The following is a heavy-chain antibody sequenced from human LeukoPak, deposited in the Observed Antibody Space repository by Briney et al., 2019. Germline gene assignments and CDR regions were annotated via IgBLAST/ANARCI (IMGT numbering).Heavy chain of an antibody. D-gene: IGHD3-22*01. CDR2: FDPEDGET. CDR1: GYTLTELS. Sequence: ASVKVSCKVSGYTLTELSMHWVRQAPGKGLEWMGGFDPEDGETFYAQKFQGRVTMTEDASTDTAYMELSSLRSEDTAVYYCATDYYYDSSGSYYTVDYWGQGTLVTVSS. J-gene: IGHJ4*02. CDR3: ATDYYYDSSGSYYTVDY. V-gene: IGHV1-24*01.